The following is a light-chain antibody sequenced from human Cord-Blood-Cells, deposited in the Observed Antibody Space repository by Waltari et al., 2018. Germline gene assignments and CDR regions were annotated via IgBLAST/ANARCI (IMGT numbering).Light chain of an antibody. J-gene: IGLJ2*01. Sequence: QSALTQPASVSGSPGQSITISCTGTSRDVGGYNYFSWYQQHPGKAPKLMIYDVSKRPSGVSNRFSGSKSGNTASLTISGLQAEDEADYYCSSYTSSSTLFGGGTKLTVL. CDR1: SRDVGGYNY. V-gene: IGLV2-14*01. CDR3: SSYTSSSTL. CDR2: DVS.